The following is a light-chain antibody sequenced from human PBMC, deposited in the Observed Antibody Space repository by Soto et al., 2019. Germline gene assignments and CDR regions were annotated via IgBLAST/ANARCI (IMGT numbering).Light chain of an antibody. Sequence: QSVLTQPASVSGSPGQSITISCTGTSSDVGAYNYVSWFQHYPGKAPKLMIYDVSDRPSGVSNRFSGSKSVNTASLTISGLQAEDEADFYWSSYTSSSSRYVFGPGTKVTVL. V-gene: IGLV2-14*03. CDR1: SSDVGAYNY. J-gene: IGLJ1*01. CDR2: DVS. CDR3: SSYTSSSSRYV.